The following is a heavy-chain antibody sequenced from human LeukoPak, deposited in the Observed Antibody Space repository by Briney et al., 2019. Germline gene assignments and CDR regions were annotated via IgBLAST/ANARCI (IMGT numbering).Heavy chain of an antibody. D-gene: IGHD6-13*01. Sequence: GGSLRLSCAASEFSFSSYGMHWVRQAPGKGLEWVAIIWYDGSNKYYADSVKGRFTISRDNSKNTLYLQMNSLRAEDTAVYYCARAESTWYSGLDYWGQGTMVTVSS. CDR1: EFSFSSYG. CDR2: IWYDGSNK. V-gene: IGHV3-33*01. CDR3: ARAESTWYSGLDY. J-gene: IGHJ4*02.